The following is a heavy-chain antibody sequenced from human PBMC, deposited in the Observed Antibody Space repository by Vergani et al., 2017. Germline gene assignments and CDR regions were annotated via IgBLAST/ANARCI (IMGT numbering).Heavy chain of an antibody. D-gene: IGHD3-3*01. Sequence: QVQLVQSGAEVKKPGASVKVSCKASGYTFTSYGISWVRQAPGQGLEWMGGIIPIFGTANYAQKFQGRVTITADESTSTAYMELSSLRSEDTAVYYCARAQVRLEWRPPYMDVWGKGTTVTVSS. CDR2: IIPIFGTA. CDR3: ARAQVRLEWRPPYMDV. J-gene: IGHJ6*03. CDR1: GYTFTSYG. V-gene: IGHV1-69*13.